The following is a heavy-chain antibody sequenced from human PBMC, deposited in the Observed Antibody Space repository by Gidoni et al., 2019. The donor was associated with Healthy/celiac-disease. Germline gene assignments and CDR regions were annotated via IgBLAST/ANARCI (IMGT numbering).Heavy chain of an antibody. CDR1: GYTCTGYY. V-gene: IGHV1-2*02. CDR3: ARNYYYDSSGYSFDI. J-gene: IGHJ3*02. CDR2: INPNSGGT. D-gene: IGHD3-22*01. Sequence: QVQLVQAGAEVKKPGASVKVSCQASGYTCTGYYMHWVRQAPGQGLEWMGWINPNSGGTNYAQKFQGRVTMTRDTSISTAYMELSRLRSDDTAVYYCARNYYYDSSGYSFDIWGQGTMVTVSS.